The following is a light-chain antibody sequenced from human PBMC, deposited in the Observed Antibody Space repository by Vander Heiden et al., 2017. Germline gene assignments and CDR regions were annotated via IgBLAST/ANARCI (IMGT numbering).Light chain of an antibody. CDR3: LLYMSGGISV. CDR1: CASVSTSYH. Sequence: QTVVTQEPSFSVSPGGTVTLTCGLSCASVSTSYHPSWYQQTPGQAPRTLIYSTNIRSSGVPDRFSGSILGNKAALTITGAQADDESDYYCLLYMSGGISVFGTGTKVTVL. CDR2: STN. V-gene: IGLV8-61*01. J-gene: IGLJ1*01.